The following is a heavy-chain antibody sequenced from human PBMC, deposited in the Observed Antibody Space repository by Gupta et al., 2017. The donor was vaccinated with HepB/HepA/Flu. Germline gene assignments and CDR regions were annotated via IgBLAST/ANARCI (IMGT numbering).Heavy chain of an antibody. CDR3: ARGYSYGYHPVPLPDY. CDR1: GDSIGSYY. Sequence: QVQLQESGPGLVKPSATLSLTCTVSGDSIGSYYWSWIRQPPGKGLEFIGYISYSGGANNSPSLKSRITISLDTSKNQFSLKLRSVTAADTAVYFCARGYSYGYHPVPLPDYWGQGTLVTVSS. J-gene: IGHJ4*02. D-gene: IGHD5-18*01. CDR2: ISYSGGA. V-gene: IGHV4-59*01.